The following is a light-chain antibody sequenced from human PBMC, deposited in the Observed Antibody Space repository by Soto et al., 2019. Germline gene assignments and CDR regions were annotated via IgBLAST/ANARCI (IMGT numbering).Light chain of an antibody. CDR2: TAS. Sequence: IPLTQSPSSLSASVGDRVTITCRASQGINRFLAWYQQKPGKAPKLLIYTASTFQSGVPSRFSGSGSGTHFAHPVGSLQSEDLATDYCQQLNIYPIAFGQGTRLEIK. J-gene: IGKJ5*01. CDR1: QGINRF. CDR3: QQLNIYPIA. V-gene: IGKV1-9*01.